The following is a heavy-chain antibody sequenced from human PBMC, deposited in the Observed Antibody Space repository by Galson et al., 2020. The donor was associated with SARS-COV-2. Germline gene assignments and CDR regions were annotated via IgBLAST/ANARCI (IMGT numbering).Heavy chain of an antibody. CDR1: GYTFTGYY. V-gene: IGHV1-2*02. CDR2: INPNSGGT. J-gene: IGHJ5*02. Sequence: ASVKVSCKASGYTFTGYYMHWVRQAPGQGLEWMGWINPNSGGTNYAQKFQGRVTMTRDTSISTAYMELSRLRSDDTAVYYCEFGGPRYGDFWSGYYLSVAGGYNWFDPWGQGTLVTVSS. D-gene: IGHD3-3*01. CDR3: EFGGPRYGDFWSGYYLSVAGGYNWFDP.